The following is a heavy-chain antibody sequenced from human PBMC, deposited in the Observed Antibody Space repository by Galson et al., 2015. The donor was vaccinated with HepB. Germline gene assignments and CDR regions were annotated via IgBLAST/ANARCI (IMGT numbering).Heavy chain of an antibody. CDR1: GFTFSSYA. CDR2: ISGSGGST. J-gene: IGHJ4*02. D-gene: IGHD6-19*01. V-gene: IGHV3-23*01. CDR3: ANARWRPRRFLAVAGTAAFDY. Sequence: SLRLSCAASGFTFSSYAMSWVRQAPGKGLEWVSAISGSGGSTYYADSVKGRFTISRDNSKNTLYLQMNSLRAEDTAVYYCANARWRPRRFLAVAGTAAFDYWGQGTLVTVSS.